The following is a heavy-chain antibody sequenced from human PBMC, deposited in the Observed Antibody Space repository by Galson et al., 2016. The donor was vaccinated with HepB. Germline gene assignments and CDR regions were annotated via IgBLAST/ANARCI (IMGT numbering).Heavy chain of an antibody. V-gene: IGHV7-4-1*02. Sequence: SVKVSCKASGGTFSNYAISWVRQAPGQGLEWVGWINTNNGDATYAQGFTGRFVFSMDPSVSTAFLQISSLKVDDTAVYYCSRDPLALWGQGTLVTVSS. J-gene: IGHJ4*02. CDR2: INTNNGDA. CDR3: SRDPLAL. CDR1: GGTFSNYA.